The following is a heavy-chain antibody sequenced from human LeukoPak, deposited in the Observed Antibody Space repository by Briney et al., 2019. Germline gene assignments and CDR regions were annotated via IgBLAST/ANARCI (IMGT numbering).Heavy chain of an antibody. Sequence: PGGSLRLPCAASGFTFSSYWMSWVRQAPGKGLEWVANIKQDGSEKYYVDSVKGRFTISRDNAKNSLYLQMNSLRSEDTAVYYCAREKLKNDAFDIWGQGTMVTVSS. J-gene: IGHJ3*02. CDR3: AREKLKNDAFDI. CDR1: GFTFSSYW. CDR2: IKQDGSEK. V-gene: IGHV3-7*03.